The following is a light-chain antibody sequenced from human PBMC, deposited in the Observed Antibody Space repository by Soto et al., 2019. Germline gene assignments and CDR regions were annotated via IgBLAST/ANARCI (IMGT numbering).Light chain of an antibody. J-gene: IGKJ1*01. CDR2: AAS. V-gene: IGKV1-6*01. Sequence: IQLTHSPASLSASVLYRVTITFLASQDIRNNLGWYQQKPGKAPKLLIYAASSLQSGVPSRFSDSGSGTDFTLTITSLQPEDFATYYCLQDYNYPWTFGQGTKVDIK. CDR3: LQDYNYPWT. CDR1: QDIRNN.